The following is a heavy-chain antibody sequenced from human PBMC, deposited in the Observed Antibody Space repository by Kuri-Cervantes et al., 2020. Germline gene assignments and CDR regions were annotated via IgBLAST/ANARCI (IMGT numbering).Heavy chain of an antibody. CDR1: GGSFSDYY. D-gene: IGHD1-26*01. J-gene: IGHJ4*02. CDR3: ARGEFGATNPIGIDY. Sequence: SETLSLTCAVYGGSFSDYYWSWIRQPPGKGLEWIGEINHSGSTNYNPSLKSRVTISVDTSKNQSSLKLSSVTAADTAVYYCARGEFGATNPIGIDYWGQGTLVTVSS. CDR2: INHSGST. V-gene: IGHV4-34*01.